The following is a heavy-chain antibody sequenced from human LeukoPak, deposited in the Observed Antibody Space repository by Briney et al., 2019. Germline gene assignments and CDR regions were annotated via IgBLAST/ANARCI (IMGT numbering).Heavy chain of an antibody. CDR1: GYTFTGYY. CDR2: INPNSGGT. Sequence: GASVKVSCKASGYTFTGYYMHWVRQAPVQGLEWMGWINPNSGGTNYAQKFQGRVTMTRDTSISTAYMELSRLRSDDTAVYYCARVRPVYYYDSSGYYPNDAFDIWGQGTMVTVSS. V-gene: IGHV1-2*02. CDR3: ARVRPVYYYDSSGYYPNDAFDI. J-gene: IGHJ3*02. D-gene: IGHD3-22*01.